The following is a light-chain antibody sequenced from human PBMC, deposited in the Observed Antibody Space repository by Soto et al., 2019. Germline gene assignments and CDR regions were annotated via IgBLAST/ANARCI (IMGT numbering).Light chain of an antibody. V-gene: IGKV3-15*01. J-gene: IGKJ4*01. CDR1: QIVSIN. CDR3: QQHADYPIT. Sequence: EIVMRQPPATLSVSPWERATLSCMASQIVSINLSWYQQKPFQAPRLLIYGASTRATGIPARFSGSGSGTEFTLTISSLQPDDFATYYCQQHADYPITFGGGTKVDI. CDR2: GAS.